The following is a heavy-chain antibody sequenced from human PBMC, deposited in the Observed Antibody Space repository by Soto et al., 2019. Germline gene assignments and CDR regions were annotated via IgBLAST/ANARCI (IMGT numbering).Heavy chain of an antibody. CDR1: GGSISSSY. J-gene: IGHJ1*01. D-gene: IGHD1-1*01. Sequence: PSETLSLTCTVSGGSISSSYWSWIRQPPGKGLEWIGYIYYSGSTYYNPSLKSRVTISVDTSKNQFSLKLSSVTAADTAVYYCARGTPTPFQHWGQGTLVTVSS. CDR3: ARGTPTPFQH. CDR2: IYYSGST. V-gene: IGHV4-59*08.